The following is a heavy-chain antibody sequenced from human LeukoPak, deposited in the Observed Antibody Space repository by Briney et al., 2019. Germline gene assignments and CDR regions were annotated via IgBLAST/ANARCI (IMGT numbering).Heavy chain of an antibody. CDR2: INHSGST. V-gene: IGHV4-34*01. D-gene: IGHD1-1*01. CDR1: GGSFSGYY. J-gene: IGHJ4*02. Sequence: SETLSLTCAVYGGSFSGYYWSWIRQPPGKGLEWIGEINHSGSTNYNPSLTSRVTISVDTPKNQFSLKLSSVTASDTAVYYCARGTRLEAASEPYYFDYWGQGTLVTVSS. CDR3: ARGTRLEAASEPYYFDY.